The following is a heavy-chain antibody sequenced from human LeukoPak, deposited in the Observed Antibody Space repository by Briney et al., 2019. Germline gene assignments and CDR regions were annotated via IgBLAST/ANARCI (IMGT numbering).Heavy chain of an antibody. CDR3: ARGRDSGYDSNFDY. CDR2: IYYSGST. D-gene: IGHD5-12*01. J-gene: IGHJ4*02. Sequence: PSETLSLTCAVYGGSFSGYYWSWIRQPPGKGPEWIGYIYYSGSTNYNPSLKSRVTISVDTSKNQFSLKLSSVTAADTAVYYCARGRDSGYDSNFDYWGQGTLVTVSS. V-gene: IGHV4-59*01. CDR1: GGSFSGYY.